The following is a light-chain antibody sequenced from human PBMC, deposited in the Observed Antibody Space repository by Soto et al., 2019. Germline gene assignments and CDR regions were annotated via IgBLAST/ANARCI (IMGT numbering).Light chain of an antibody. CDR1: SSDVGGYNY. J-gene: IGLJ2*01. V-gene: IGLV2-8*01. CDR2: EVS. Sequence: QSALTQPPSASGSPGQSVTISCTGTSSDVGGYNYVSWYQQHPGKAPKLIIYEVSKRPSGVPDHFSGSKSGNTASLTVSGLRADDEADYYCISFGGSNHVVFGGGTQLTVL. CDR3: ISFGGSNHVV.